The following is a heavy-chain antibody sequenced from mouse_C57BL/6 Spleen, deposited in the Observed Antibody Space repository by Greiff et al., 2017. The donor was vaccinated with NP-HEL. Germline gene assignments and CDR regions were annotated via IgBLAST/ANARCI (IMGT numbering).Heavy chain of an antibody. CDR2: INPNNGGT. J-gene: IGHJ4*01. V-gene: IGHV1-18*01. Sequence: EVQLQQSGPELVKPGASVKIPCKASGYTFTDYNMDWVKQSHGKSLEWIGDINPNNGGTIYNQKFKGKATLTVDKSSSTAYMELRSLTSEDTAVYYCARLRYYGSSCYAMDYWGQGTSVTVSS. CDR1: GYTFTDYN. D-gene: IGHD1-1*01. CDR3: ARLRYYGSSCYAMDY.